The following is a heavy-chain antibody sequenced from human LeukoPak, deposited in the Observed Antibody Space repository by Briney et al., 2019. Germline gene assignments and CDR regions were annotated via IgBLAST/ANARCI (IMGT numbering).Heavy chain of an antibody. V-gene: IGHV4-30-4*01. CDR3: AREYSGYDLRTFDY. D-gene: IGHD5-12*01. CDR2: IYYSGST. Sequence: SETLSLTCTVSSGSISSGDYYWSWIRQPPGKGLEWIGYIYYSGSTYYNPSLKSRVTISVDTSKNQFSLKLSSVTAADTAVYYCAREYSGYDLRTFDYWGQGTLVTVSS. J-gene: IGHJ4*02. CDR1: SGSISSGDYY.